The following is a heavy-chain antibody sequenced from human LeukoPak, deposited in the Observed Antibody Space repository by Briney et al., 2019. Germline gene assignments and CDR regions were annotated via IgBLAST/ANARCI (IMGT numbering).Heavy chain of an antibody. D-gene: IGHD5-12*01. CDR3: ATSGYGEDWFDP. J-gene: IGHJ5*02. CDR2: INPNSGGT. V-gene: IGHV1-2*02. Sequence: GASVKVSCEASGYTCTGYYMHWVRQAPGQGREWMGWINPNSGGTNYAQKFQGRVTMTRDTSISTAYMELSRLRSDDTAVYYCATSGYGEDWFDPWGQGTLVTVSS. CDR1: GYTCTGYY.